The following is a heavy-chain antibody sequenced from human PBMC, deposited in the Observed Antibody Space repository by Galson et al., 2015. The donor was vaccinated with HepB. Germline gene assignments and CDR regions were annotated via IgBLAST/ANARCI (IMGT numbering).Heavy chain of an antibody. V-gene: IGHV3-33*01. D-gene: IGHD2-8*02. CDR2: VWHDGSKS. CDR3: ARAWGYCPGTNCYIGVTHDALDI. CDR1: GFIFSTYG. J-gene: IGHJ3*02. Sequence: SLRLSCAASGFIFSTYGIHWVRQAPGKGLEWVAVVWHDGSKSYYVDSVKGRFSSSKDNSKNTVSLQMNSLRAEDTGVYYCARAWGYCPGTNCYIGVTHDALDIWGQGTTVTVSS.